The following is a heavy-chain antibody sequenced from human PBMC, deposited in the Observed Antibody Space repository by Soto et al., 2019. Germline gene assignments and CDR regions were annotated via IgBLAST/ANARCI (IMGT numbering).Heavy chain of an antibody. CDR1: GGSFSGYY. CDR3: ARRIAAAFDY. D-gene: IGHD6-13*01. V-gene: IGHV4-34*01. Sequence: QVQLQQWGAGLLKPSETLSLTCAVYGGSFSGYYWSWIRQPPGKGLEWIGEINHSGSTNYNPSLKSRVTISVDTSKNQFSLKLSSVTAADTAVYYCARRIAAAFDYWGQGTLVTVSS. CDR2: INHSGST. J-gene: IGHJ4*02.